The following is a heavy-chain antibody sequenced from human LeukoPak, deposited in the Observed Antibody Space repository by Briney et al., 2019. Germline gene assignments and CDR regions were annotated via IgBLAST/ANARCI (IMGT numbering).Heavy chain of an antibody. D-gene: IGHD3-3*01. CDR3: ARGLLRAVRD. J-gene: IGHJ4*02. Sequence: GGSLRLSCAASGFTFSSYSMNWVRQAPGKGLGWVSYISSSSSTIYYADSVKGRFTISRDNAKNSLYLQMNSLRAEDTAVYYCARGLLRAVRDWGQGTLVTVSS. V-gene: IGHV3-48*01. CDR2: ISSSSSTI. CDR1: GFTFSSYS.